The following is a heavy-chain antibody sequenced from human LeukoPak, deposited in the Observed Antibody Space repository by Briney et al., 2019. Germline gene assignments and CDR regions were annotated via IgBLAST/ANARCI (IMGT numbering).Heavy chain of an antibody. CDR1: GYTFTEYY. CDR2: INLNSGGT. J-gene: IGHJ4*02. V-gene: IGHV1-2*02. CDR3: ARGNGFLRWFDY. Sequence: ASVKVSCKTSGYTFTEYYMHWVRQAPGQGLEWMGWINLNSGGTDYAQKFQGRVSMTRDTSISTAYMELTRLRSDDTAVYYCARGNGFLRWFDYWGQGTLVTVSS. D-gene: IGHD2-8*01.